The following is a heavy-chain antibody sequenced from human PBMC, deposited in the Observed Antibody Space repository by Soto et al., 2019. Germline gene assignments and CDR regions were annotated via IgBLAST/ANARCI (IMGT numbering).Heavy chain of an antibody. J-gene: IGHJ4*02. CDR1: GYTFTSYD. CDR3: ARSETDYSTFDY. V-gene: IGHV1-8*01. D-gene: IGHD3-9*01. CDR2: MNPNNGDT. Sequence: GASVKVSCKASGYTFTSYDINWVRQATGQRLEWMGRMNPNNGDTVYSQKFQGRVTITRDTSASAAYMELSTLGSEDTSVYFCARSETDYSTFDYWGQGTLVTVSS.